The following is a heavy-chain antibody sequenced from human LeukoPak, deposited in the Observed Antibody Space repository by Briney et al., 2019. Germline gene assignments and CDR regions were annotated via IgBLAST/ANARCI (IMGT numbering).Heavy chain of an antibody. Sequence: GGSLRLSCAASGFTFSDSWMTWVRQAPGKGLEWVANTNEEGSEKNYVDSVKGRFTISRDNSKDTLFLQMHSLRPGDTAVYYCVREDTPATANYWGQGTLVTISS. J-gene: IGHJ4*02. CDR1: GFTFSDSW. V-gene: IGHV3-7*03. CDR2: TNEEGSEK. D-gene: IGHD2-21*02. CDR3: VREDTPATANY.